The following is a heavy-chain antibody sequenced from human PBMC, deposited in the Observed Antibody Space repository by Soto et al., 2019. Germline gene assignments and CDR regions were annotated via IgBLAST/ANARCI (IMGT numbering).Heavy chain of an antibody. J-gene: IGHJ5*02. D-gene: IGHD5-12*01. CDR2: INHSGGT. V-gene: IGHV4-34*01. Sequence: QPPGKGLEWIGEINHSGGTNYNPSLKSRVTISVDTSKNQFSLKLSSVTAADTAVYYCARGYSGYQTARGFDPWGQGTLVTVSS. CDR3: ARGYSGYQTARGFDP.